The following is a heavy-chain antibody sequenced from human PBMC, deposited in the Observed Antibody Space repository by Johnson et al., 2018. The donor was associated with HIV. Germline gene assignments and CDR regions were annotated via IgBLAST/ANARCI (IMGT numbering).Heavy chain of an antibody. J-gene: IGHJ3*02. CDR2: INWDGGVT. D-gene: IGHD3-10*01. V-gene: IGHV3-20*04. Sequence: MQLVESGGGVVRPGESLRLSCAASGFTFDDYGMTWVRQAPGKGLEWVSGINWDGGVTGYADSLKGRFTISRDISKNTLYLQMNSLRAEDTAVYYCARDSARTYYYGSGSPPSAFDIWGQGTVVTVSS. CDR1: GFTFDDYG. CDR3: ARDSARTYYYGSGSPPSAFDI.